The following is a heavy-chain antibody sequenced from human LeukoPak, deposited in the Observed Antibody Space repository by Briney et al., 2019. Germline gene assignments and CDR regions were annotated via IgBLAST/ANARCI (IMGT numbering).Heavy chain of an antibody. V-gene: IGHV3-74*01. Sequence: GRSLRLSCAASGFTFSSYWMHWVRQAPGKGLVWVSRIHSDGSSTSYADSVKGRFTISRDNAKNTLYLQMNSLRAEDTAVYYCARSCSGGSCYNYWGQGTLVTVSS. J-gene: IGHJ4*02. D-gene: IGHD2-15*01. CDR3: ARSCSGGSCYNY. CDR2: IHSDGSST. CDR1: GFTFSSYW.